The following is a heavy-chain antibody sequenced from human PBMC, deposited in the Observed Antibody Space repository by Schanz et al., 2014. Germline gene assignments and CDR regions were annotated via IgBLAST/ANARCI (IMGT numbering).Heavy chain of an antibody. D-gene: IGHD3-3*01. CDR2: ISSSSSYT. J-gene: IGHJ6*02. V-gene: IGHV3-11*05. CDR3: ARFLARYQYYGVDV. Sequence: VQLVESGGGLVQPRGSLRLSCAASGLTFSDYYMSWIRQAPGKGLEWVSYISSSSSYTNYADSVKGRFSISRDNGETSVYLQINSLRVEDTAVYYCARFLARYQYYGVDVWGQGTTVIVSS. CDR1: GLTFSDYY.